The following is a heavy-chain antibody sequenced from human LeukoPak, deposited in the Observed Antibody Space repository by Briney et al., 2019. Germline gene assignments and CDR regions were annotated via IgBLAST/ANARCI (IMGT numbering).Heavy chain of an antibody. CDR3: AKDTGELLLARHY. V-gene: IGHV3-23*01. J-gene: IGHJ4*02. Sequence: GGSLRPSCAASGFTFSSYAMSWVRQAPGKGLEWVSAISGSGGSTYYADSVKGRFTISRDNSKNTLYLQMNSLRAEDTAVYYCAKDTGELLLARHYWGQGTLVTVSS. D-gene: IGHD1-26*01. CDR2: ISGSGGST. CDR1: GFTFSSYA.